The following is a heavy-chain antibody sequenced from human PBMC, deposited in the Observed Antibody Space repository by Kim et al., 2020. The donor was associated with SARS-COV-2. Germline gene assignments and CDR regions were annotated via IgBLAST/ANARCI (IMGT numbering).Heavy chain of an antibody. Sequence: GGSLRLSCAASGFTFSSYGMHWVRQAPGKGLEWVAVIWYDGSNKYYADSVKGRFTISRDNSKNTLYLQMNSLRAEDTAVYYCARTGIAVAGPFDYWGQGTLVTVSS. CDR1: GFTFSSYG. D-gene: IGHD6-19*01. V-gene: IGHV3-33*01. J-gene: IGHJ4*02. CDR3: ARTGIAVAGPFDY. CDR2: IWYDGSNK.